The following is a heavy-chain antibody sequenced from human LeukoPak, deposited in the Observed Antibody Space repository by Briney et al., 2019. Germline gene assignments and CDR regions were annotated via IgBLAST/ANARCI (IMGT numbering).Heavy chain of an antibody. CDR1: GYTFTSYG. V-gene: IGHV1-18*01. CDR2: ISAYNGNT. D-gene: IGHD3-22*01. CDR3: ARGEYYYDSSGYFDY. J-gene: IGHJ4*02. Sequence: ASVTVSCKASGYTFTSYGISWVRQAPGQGLEWMGWISAYNGNTNYAQKLQGRVTMTTDTSTSTAYMELRSLRSDDTAVYYCARGEYYYDSSGYFDYWGQGTLVTVSS.